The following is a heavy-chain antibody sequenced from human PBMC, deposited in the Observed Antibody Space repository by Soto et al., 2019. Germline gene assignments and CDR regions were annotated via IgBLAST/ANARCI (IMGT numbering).Heavy chain of an antibody. CDR1: GASISSTHW. V-gene: IGHV4-4*02. CDR3: ASDLYGDPGDY. Sequence: QVQLQESGPGLVKPSETLSLTCAVSGASISSTHWWSWVRQPPGKGLQWIGEIYHGGSTNYNPSLKRRVTLSVDKSKNPFSPKLTSVTAADTAVYSCASDLYGDPGDYWVQGTLVTVSS. J-gene: IGHJ4*02. CDR2: IYHGGST. D-gene: IGHD4-17*01.